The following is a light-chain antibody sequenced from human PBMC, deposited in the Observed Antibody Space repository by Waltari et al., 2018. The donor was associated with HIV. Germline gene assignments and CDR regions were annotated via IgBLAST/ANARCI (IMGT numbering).Light chain of an antibody. CDR1: SSNVRRDN. CDR2: NDY. V-gene: IGLV1-47*01. J-gene: IGLJ1*01. CDR3: AAWDNILSGYV. Sequence: QSALTQPPSTSGTPGQRVTMSCSGSSSNVRRDNVSWYQQIPGTAPKLLIYNDYQRPSGVPDRFSGSKSGTSSSLAISGLRSEDEADYYCAAWDNILSGYVFGTGTKVTVL.